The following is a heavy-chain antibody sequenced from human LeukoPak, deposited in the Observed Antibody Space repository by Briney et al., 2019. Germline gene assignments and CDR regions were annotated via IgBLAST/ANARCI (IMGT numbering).Heavy chain of an antibody. CDR3: ARESDSGKDFDC. V-gene: IGHV1-2*02. D-gene: IGHD1-26*01. Sequence: ASVKVSCKASGYTFTYYYMHWVRQAPGQGLEWMGWINPNSGGTNYAQKFQGRVTMTRDTSTSTVYMELSSLGSEDTAVYYCARESDSGKDFDCWGQGTLVTVSS. CDR1: GYTFTYYY. CDR2: INPNSGGT. J-gene: IGHJ4*02.